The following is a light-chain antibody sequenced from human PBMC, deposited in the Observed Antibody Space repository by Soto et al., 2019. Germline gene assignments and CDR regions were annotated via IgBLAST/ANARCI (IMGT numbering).Light chain of an antibody. Sequence: DIVMPQSPATLSVSPGERATLSCRASQSVSSNLACYQQKPGQAPRLLIYGASTRATGIPGRFSGSGSGIEFTLTISSLQSEDFAVYYCQQYNNWPYTFGQGTKLEIK. CDR1: QSVSSN. V-gene: IGKV3-15*01. CDR3: QQYNNWPYT. J-gene: IGKJ2*01. CDR2: GAS.